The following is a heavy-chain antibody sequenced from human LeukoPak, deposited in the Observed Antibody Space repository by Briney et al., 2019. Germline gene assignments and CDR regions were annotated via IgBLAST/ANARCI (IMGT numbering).Heavy chain of an antibody. CDR2: IWYDGSNK. CDR1: GFTFSSFG. Sequence: GGSLRLSCVASGFTFSSFGMHWGRQAPGKGLEWVAVIWYDGSNKFYSDSVKGGFTISRDNAKNTLYLQMNSLRAEDTAVYYCAKDLGMIVVQSYFDYWGQGTLVTVSS. J-gene: IGHJ4*02. V-gene: IGHV3-33*06. D-gene: IGHD3-22*01. CDR3: AKDLGMIVVQSYFDY.